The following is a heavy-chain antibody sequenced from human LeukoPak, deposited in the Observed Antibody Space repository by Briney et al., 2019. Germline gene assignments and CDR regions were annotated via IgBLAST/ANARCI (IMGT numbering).Heavy chain of an antibody. CDR3: TTDLTYCSSTSCYYYYYYMDV. CDR1: GFTFSNAW. V-gene: IGHV3-15*01. Sequence: GGSLRLSCAASGFTFSNAWMSWVRQAPGKGLEWVGRIKSKTDGGTTDYAAPVKGRFTISGDDSKNTLYLQMNSLKTEDTAVYYCTTDLTYCSSTSCYYYYYYMDVWGKGTTVTVSS. D-gene: IGHD2-2*01. CDR2: IKSKTDGGTT. J-gene: IGHJ6*03.